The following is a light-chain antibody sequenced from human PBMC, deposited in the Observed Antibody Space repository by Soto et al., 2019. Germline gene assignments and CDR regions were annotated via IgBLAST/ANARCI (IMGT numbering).Light chain of an antibody. V-gene: IGKV3-20*01. CDR3: QQHGTSPI. J-gene: IGKJ4*01. Sequence: VLKQSPGSLSLYKGERATLSCRASQAVSSILLAWYQQKPGQAPRLLIYGASSRATGIPDRFSGSGSGTDFTLTVSRLEPEDFAVYYCQQHGTSPIFGGGTKVDIK. CDR2: GAS. CDR1: QAVSSIL.